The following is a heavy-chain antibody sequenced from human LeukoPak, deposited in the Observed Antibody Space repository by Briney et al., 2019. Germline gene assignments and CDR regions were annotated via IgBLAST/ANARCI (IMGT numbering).Heavy chain of an antibody. CDR1: GFTFSKFW. CDR2: IKQDGSEK. CDR3: TRGRDDYNRFGY. V-gene: IGHV3-7*01. J-gene: IGHJ4*02. D-gene: IGHD5-24*01. Sequence: GGSLRLSCAASGFTFSKFWMSWVRQGPGKGLEWVANIKQDGSEKYYVDSVKGRFTISRDNAKNSLYLQMNSLRAEDTAVYYCTRGRDDYNRFGYWGQGTLVTVSS.